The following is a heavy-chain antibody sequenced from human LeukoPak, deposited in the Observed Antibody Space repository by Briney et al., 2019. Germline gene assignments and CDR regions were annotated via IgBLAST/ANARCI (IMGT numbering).Heavy chain of an antibody. D-gene: IGHD2-8*02. CDR1: GFTFSSYE. Sequence: GGSLRLSCAASGFTFSSYEMNWVRQAPGKGLEWVSYISSSGSTIYYADSVKGRFTISRDNAKNSLYLQMNSLRAEDTAVYYCARDVWDVGYADVWAKGPRSPSPQ. CDR2: ISSSGSTI. V-gene: IGHV3-48*03. J-gene: IGHJ6*04. CDR3: ARDVWDVGYADV.